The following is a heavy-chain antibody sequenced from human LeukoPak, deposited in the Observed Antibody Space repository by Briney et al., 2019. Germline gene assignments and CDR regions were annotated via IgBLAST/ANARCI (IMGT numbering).Heavy chain of an antibody. CDR1: GFTFRTYW. Sequence: GGSLRLSCAVSGFTFRTYWMHWVRQVPGKGLVWVSRINEDGSITNYADSVKGRFRISRDNAENTLYLQMNSLRAGDTAVYYCGRDLGGRSGFWGQGTLVTVSS. V-gene: IGHV3-74*01. CDR2: INEDGSIT. CDR3: GRDLGGRSGF. D-gene: IGHD1-26*01. J-gene: IGHJ4*02.